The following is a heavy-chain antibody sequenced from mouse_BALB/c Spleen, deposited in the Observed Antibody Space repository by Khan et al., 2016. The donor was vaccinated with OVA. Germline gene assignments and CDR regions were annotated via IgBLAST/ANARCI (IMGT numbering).Heavy chain of an antibody. V-gene: IGHV1-18*01. J-gene: IGHJ3*01. D-gene: IGHD1-1*01. CDR2: INPYNGGT. CDR1: GYSFTDYT. CDR3: ARGNYYGSNSWVGY. Sequence: VRLQQSGPELVKPGTSMKISCKASGYSFTDYTMNWVKQSHGKNLEWIGLINPYNGGTSYNQKFKGKATLTVDKSSSTAYMELLSLTSEDYAVYYSARGNYYGSNSWVGYWGQGTLVTVSA.